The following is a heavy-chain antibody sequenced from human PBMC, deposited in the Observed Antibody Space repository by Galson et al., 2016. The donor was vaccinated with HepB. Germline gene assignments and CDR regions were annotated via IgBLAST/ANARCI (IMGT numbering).Heavy chain of an antibody. D-gene: IGHD3-3*01. V-gene: IGHV1-3*04. CDR3: ALSVRTRFLEWSQIDY. J-gene: IGHJ4*02. Sequence: SGYSSTTYGVHWVRQAPGQRLEWMGWINSKNGNTKYSQKFQGRVTTTRDTSASTAYMELSSLRSEDTAVYYCALSVRTRFLEWSQIDYWGQGTLVTVSS. CDR2: INSKNGNT. CDR1: GYSSTTYG.